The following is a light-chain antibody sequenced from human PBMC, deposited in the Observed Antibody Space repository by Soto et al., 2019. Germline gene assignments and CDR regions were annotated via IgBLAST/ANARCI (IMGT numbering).Light chain of an antibody. CDR1: QSISSY. V-gene: IGKV1-39*01. J-gene: IGKJ2*01. CDR3: QQSYSTLYP. Sequence: DIQMTQSPSSLSASVGDRVTITCRASQSISSYLNWYQPKPGKAPKLLIYAASSLQSGVPSRFSGSGSGTDFTLTISSLQPEDFATYYCQQSYSTLYPFSQGTQLEIK. CDR2: AAS.